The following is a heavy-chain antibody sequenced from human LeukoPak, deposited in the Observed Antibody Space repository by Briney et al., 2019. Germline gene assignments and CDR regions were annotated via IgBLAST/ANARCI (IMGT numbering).Heavy chain of an antibody. J-gene: IGHJ4*02. Sequence: PGGFLRLSCAASGFSFSSYDMHWGGKATGKGLGGVLLIVTAGDIYYPGCVKGRCTISRANGRNSLYLQMNSLRAGDTAVYYCASAAYCGGDCYSAPDYWGQGTLVTVSS. CDR1: GFSFSSYD. CDR2: IVTAGDI. D-gene: IGHD2-21*02. V-gene: IGHV3-13*01. CDR3: ASAAYCGGDCYSAPDY.